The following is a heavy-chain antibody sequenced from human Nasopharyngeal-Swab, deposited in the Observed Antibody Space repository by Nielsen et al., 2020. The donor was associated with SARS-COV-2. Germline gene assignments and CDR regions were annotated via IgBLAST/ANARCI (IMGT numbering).Heavy chain of an antibody. CDR2: VNTYGSSP. CDR3: VRAGYSGSYGGFDL. D-gene: IGHD1-26*01. Sequence: GESLKISCAASGFTFSDYWIHWVRQAPGAGLVWVSRVNTYGSSPSYADSVRGRFTISRDNAQNMVYAQLSNLRVEDTAVYYCVRAGYSGSYGGFDLWGQGALVTVSS. V-gene: IGHV3-74*01. CDR1: GFTFSDYW. J-gene: IGHJ4*02.